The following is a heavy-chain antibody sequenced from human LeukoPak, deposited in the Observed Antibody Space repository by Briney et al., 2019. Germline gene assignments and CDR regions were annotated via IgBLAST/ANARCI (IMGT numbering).Heavy chain of an antibody. D-gene: IGHD6-19*01. CDR1: GGSISGYY. Sequence: SETLSLTCAVYGGSISGYYWSWIRQPPGKGLEWIGEINHSGSTNYNPSLKSRVTILVDTSKNQFSLKLSSVTAADTAVYYCARARAVAGTWYYYYGMDVWGQGTTVTVSS. V-gene: IGHV4-34*01. CDR3: ARARAVAGTWYYYYGMDV. CDR2: INHSGST. J-gene: IGHJ6*02.